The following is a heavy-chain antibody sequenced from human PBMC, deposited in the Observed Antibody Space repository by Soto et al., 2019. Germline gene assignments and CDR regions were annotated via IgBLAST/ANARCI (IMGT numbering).Heavy chain of an antibody. D-gene: IGHD4-17*01. J-gene: IGHJ5*02. Sequence: GGSLRLSCAASGFTFSTYTMNWVRQAPGKGLEWVSSITASSGHIYYADSVRGRFTISRDNAKNSLHLQMNSLEVEDTDVYYCAALHGSTGPPPWGQGTLVTVSS. CDR1: GFTFSTYT. V-gene: IGHV3-21*01. CDR2: ITASSGHI. CDR3: AALHGSTGPPP.